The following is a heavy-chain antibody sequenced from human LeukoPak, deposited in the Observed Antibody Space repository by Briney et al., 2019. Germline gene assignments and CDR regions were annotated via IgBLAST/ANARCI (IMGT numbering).Heavy chain of an antibody. CDR3: ASEAHRGGGFDS. CDR1: GGSISSDTYF. Sequence: SETLSLTCTVSGGSISSDTYFWGWIRQPPGKGPEWIANIYFTGNTYYNPSLKSRATISVDTSKNQFSLTLSSVTAADTAVYYCASEAHRGGGFDSWGQGTQVTVSS. CDR2: IYFTGNT. D-gene: IGHD3-16*01. V-gene: IGHV4-39*01. J-gene: IGHJ4*02.